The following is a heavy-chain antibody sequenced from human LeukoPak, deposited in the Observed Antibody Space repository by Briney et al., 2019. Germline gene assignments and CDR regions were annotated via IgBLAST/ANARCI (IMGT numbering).Heavy chain of an antibody. D-gene: IGHD3-10*01. CDR2: ISDSGGST. CDR3: AKSHSEAQRGYFDY. J-gene: IGHJ4*02. V-gene: IGHV3-23*01. CDR1: RFTFSSSA. Sequence: GGSLRLSCAASRFTFSSSAMSWVRQAPGKGLEWVSTISDSGGSTYYADPVKGRFTISRDNSESTLYLQVNSLRAEDTAVYYCAKSHSEAQRGYFDYWGQGTLVTVSS.